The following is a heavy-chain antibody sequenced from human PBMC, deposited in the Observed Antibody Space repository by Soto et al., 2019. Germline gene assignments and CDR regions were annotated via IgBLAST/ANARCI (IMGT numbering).Heavy chain of an antibody. CDR2: IYHSGST. J-gene: IGHJ4*02. D-gene: IGHD1-26*01. CDR1: GGSISSSNW. V-gene: IGHV4-4*02. Sequence: QVQLQELGPGLVKPSGTLSLTCAVSGGSISSSNWWSWVRQPPGKGLEWIGEIYHSGSTNYNPSLECRFTISVDKSKNEFSLKLSSVTAAETAVYYCARIQWELLTFDYWGQGTLVTVSS. CDR3: ARIQWELLTFDY.